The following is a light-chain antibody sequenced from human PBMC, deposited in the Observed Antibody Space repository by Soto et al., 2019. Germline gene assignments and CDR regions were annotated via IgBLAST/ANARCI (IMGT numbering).Light chain of an antibody. CDR2: DAS. Sequence: EIVLTQSPATLSLSPGERATLSCRASQSVSSYLAWYQQKPGQAPRLLIYDASNRATGIPARFSGSGSGTDFTLTISSLEPEDFAVYYCQQRSNWTLTFGQATKLEIK. CDR1: QSVSSY. J-gene: IGKJ1*01. V-gene: IGKV3-11*01. CDR3: QQRSNWTLT.